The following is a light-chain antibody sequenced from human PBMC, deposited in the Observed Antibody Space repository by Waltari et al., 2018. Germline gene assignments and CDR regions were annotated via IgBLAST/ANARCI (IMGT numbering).Light chain of an antibody. Sequence: IVLTQSPDTLSLSPGQTSTLSCRASQTINNNILVWYQQKPGQAPRLLSHGASSRATGFPDRFSCSGSANDFTLNISRMEPEDVAVYYCQPYDGSILTFGGGTKVAI. V-gene: IGKV3-20*01. J-gene: IGKJ4*01. CDR1: QTINNNI. CDR3: QPYDGSILT. CDR2: GAS.